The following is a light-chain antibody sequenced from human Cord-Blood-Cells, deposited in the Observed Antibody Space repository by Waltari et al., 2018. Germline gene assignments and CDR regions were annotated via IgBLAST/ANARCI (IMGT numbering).Light chain of an antibody. CDR2: DAS. V-gene: IGKV1-5*01. CDR3: QQYNSYSWT. Sequence: DIQMNQSPSTLSASVGARVTITCRASQSIISWFAWYQQNPGKAPKPLIYDASSLESGVPSRFSGSGSGTEFTLTISHLQPDDFATYYCQQYNSYSWTFGQGTKVEIK. CDR1: QSIISW. J-gene: IGKJ1*01.